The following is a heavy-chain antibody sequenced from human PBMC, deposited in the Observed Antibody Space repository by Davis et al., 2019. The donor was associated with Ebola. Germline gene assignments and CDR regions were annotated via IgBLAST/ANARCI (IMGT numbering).Heavy chain of an antibody. V-gene: IGHV5-51*01. D-gene: IGHD6-13*01. Sequence: GESLKISCKGSGYSFTSYWIGWVRQMPGKGLEWMGIIYPGDSDTRYSPYFQGQVTISADKSISTAYLQWSSLKASDTAMYYCARLLIAAAGTTYYYGMDVWGQGTTVTVSS. CDR3: ARLLIAAAGTTYYYGMDV. J-gene: IGHJ6*02. CDR2: IYPGDSDT. CDR1: GYSFTSYW.